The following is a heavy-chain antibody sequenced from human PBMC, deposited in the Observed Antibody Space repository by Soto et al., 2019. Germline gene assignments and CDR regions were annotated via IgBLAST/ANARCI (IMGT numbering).Heavy chain of an antibody. CDR2: IKSKTDGGTT. J-gene: IGHJ4*02. Sequence: VGVPRLSCAASGFTFSNAWMSWVRQAPGKGLEWVGRIKSKTDGGTTDYAAPVKGRFTISRDDSKNTLYLQMNSLKTEDTAVYYCTTDLLPPNNCNYDGTDYWGQGTLVTVSS. D-gene: IGHD1-7*01. CDR1: GFTFSNAW. V-gene: IGHV3-15*01. CDR3: TTDLLPPNNCNYDGTDY.